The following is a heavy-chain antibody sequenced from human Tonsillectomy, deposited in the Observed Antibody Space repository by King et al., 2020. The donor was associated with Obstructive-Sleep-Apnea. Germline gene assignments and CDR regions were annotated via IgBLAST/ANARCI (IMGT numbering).Heavy chain of an antibody. CDR1: GFNFANYA. V-gene: IGHV3-23*04. J-gene: IGHJ3*02. Sequence: EVQLVESGGGLVQPGGSLRLSCAASGFNFANYAMSWVRQAPGKGLEWVSSISGSGGSTYYADSVKGRFTISRDNSKNTLYLQMNSLRAEDTAVCYCAKFLDYGSGVDAFDIWGQGTMVTVSS. CDR2: ISGSGGST. D-gene: IGHD3-10*01. CDR3: AKFLDYGSGVDAFDI.